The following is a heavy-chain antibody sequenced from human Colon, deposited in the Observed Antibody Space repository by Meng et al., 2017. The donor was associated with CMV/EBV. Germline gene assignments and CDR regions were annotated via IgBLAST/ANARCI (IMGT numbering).Heavy chain of an antibody. CDR3: ARASNSSFDP. CDR1: GFTFSDYS. D-gene: IGHD4-11*01. V-gene: IGHV3-30*03. CDR2: ISHDGTKK. Sequence: GESLKISCAASGFTFSDYSMNWVRQAPGKGLEWVTIISHDGTKKYYAESVKGRFTIPRDNSQNTVTVQMNSLRGDDTAIYYCARASNSSFDPWGQGTLVTVSS. J-gene: IGHJ5*02.